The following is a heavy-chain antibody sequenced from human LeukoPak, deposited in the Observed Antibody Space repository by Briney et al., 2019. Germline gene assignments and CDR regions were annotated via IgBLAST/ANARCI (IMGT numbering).Heavy chain of an antibody. D-gene: IGHD3-16*01. V-gene: IGHV3-33*01. J-gene: IGHJ6*02. CDR3: ARNQQLGGHSYYYYGMDV. CDR2: IWYDGSNK. CDR1: GFTFSSYG. Sequence: GGSLRLSCAASGFTFSSYGMHWVRQTPGKGLEWVAVIWYDGSNKYYADSVKGRFTISRDNSKNTLYLQMNSLRADDTAIYYCARNQQLGGHSYYYYGMDVWGQGTTVTVSS.